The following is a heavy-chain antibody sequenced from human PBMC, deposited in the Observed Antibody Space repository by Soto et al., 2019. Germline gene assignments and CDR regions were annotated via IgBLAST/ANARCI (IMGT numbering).Heavy chain of an antibody. Sequence: GASVKVSCKASGYTFTGYYMHWVRQAPGQGLEWMGWINPNSGGTNYAQKFQGRVTITRDTSASTAYMELSSLRSEDTAVYYCARVTVRGPYGMDVWGQGTTVTVSS. J-gene: IGHJ6*02. CDR2: INPNSGGT. CDR1: GYTFTGYY. D-gene: IGHD4-17*01. CDR3: ARVTVRGPYGMDV. V-gene: IGHV1-2*02.